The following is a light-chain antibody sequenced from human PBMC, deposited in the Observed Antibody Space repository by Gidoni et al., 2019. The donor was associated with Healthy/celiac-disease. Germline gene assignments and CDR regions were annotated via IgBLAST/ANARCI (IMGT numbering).Light chain of an antibody. Sequence: EVVMTPSLAPLSVSPGESANLSCRASQSVSSNLAWYQQKPRQAPRLLIYVASTRTTGIPARFRGSGSGTEFALTISSLRSEDFAVDYYQRYNNWPPEFTFGPGTKVDIK. V-gene: IGKV3-15*01. J-gene: IGKJ3*01. CDR2: VAS. CDR3: QRYNNWPPEFT. CDR1: QSVSSN.